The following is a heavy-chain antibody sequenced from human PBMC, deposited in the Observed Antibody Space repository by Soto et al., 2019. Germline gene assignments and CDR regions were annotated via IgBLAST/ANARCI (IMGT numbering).Heavy chain of an antibody. Sequence: SQTLSLTCSISGDSVSSNSAAWNWIRQSPSTGLEWLGRTYYRSKWYNDYAVSVISRITINPDEFTNPLSLQLNSVTPGDMSVYCCAIALSGSRGFDHWGQGTLVTVSS. V-gene: IGHV6-1*01. CDR1: GDSVSSNSAA. D-gene: IGHD3-10*01. J-gene: IGHJ5*02. CDR3: AIALSGSRGFDH. CDR2: TYYRSKWYN.